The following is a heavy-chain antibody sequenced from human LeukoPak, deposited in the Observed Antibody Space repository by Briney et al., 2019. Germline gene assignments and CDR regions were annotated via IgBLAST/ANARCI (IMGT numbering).Heavy chain of an antibody. CDR1: GFTVSSNY. V-gene: IGHV3-53*01. CDR2: IYSGGST. CDR3: ARDGGYKTRYYFDY. Sequence: SGGSLISSWAAAGFTVSSNYMSWGRQAAGKGLEWVSVIYSGGSTYYADSVKGRFTISRDNSKNTLYLQMNSLRAEDTAVYYCARDGGYKTRYYFDYWGQGTLVTVSS. D-gene: IGHD5-24*01. J-gene: IGHJ4*02.